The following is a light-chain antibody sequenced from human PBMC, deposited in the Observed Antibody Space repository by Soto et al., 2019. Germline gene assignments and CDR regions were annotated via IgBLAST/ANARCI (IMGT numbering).Light chain of an antibody. J-gene: IGLJ2*01. CDR1: SSDVGGYNY. Sequence: QPVLTQPASVSGSPGQSITISCTGTSSDVGGYNYDSWYQQHPGKAPKLMIYDVSNRPSGVSNRFSGSKSGNTASLTISGLQAEDEADYYCSSYTSSSTLVVFGGGTKVTVL. CDR3: SSYTSSSTLVV. CDR2: DVS. V-gene: IGLV2-14*01.